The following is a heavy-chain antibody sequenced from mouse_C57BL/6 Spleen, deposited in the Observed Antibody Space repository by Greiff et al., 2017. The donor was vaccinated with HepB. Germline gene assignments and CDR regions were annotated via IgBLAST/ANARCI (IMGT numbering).Heavy chain of an antibody. J-gene: IGHJ3*01. CDR1: GFTFSSYA. Sequence: EVKVVESGAGLVKPGGSLKLSCAASGFTFSSYAMSWVRQTPEKRLEWVAYISSGGDYSYYADTVKGRFTISRDNARNTLYLQLSSLKSEDTAMYYCTRGIYDYDPFAYWGQGTLVTVSA. D-gene: IGHD2-4*01. V-gene: IGHV5-9-1*02. CDR2: ISSGGDYS. CDR3: TRGIYDYDPFAY.